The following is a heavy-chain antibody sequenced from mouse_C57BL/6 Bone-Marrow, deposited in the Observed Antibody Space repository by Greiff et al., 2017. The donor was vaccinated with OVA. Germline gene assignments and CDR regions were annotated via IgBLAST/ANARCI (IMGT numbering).Heavy chain of an antibody. V-gene: IGHV6-6*01. CDR3: TRGYYGSREMDY. D-gene: IGHD1-1*01. J-gene: IGHJ4*01. CDR1: GFTFSDAW. CDR2: IRNKANNHAT. Sequence: EVKLVESGGGLVQPGGSMKLSCAASGFTFSDAWMDWVRQSPEKGLEWVAEIRNKANNHATYYAESVKGRFTISRDDSKSSVHLQMNSLRAEDTGIYYCTRGYYGSREMDYWGQGTSVTVSS.